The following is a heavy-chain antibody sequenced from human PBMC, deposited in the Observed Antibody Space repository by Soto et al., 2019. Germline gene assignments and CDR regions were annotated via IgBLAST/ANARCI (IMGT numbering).Heavy chain of an antibody. CDR3: ARRERAAGTDWWFDP. CDR2: IYYSGST. D-gene: IGHD6-13*01. CDR1: GGSISSSSFH. J-gene: IGHJ5*02. V-gene: IGHV4-39*01. Sequence: QLQLQESGPGLVKPSETLSLTCTVSGGSISSSSFHWGWIRQPPGKGLEWIGSIYYSGSTYYSPTLKRRVTISVNTSKNQSPLKLSSVTAADTAVYYCARRERAAGTDWWFDPWGQGTLVTVSS.